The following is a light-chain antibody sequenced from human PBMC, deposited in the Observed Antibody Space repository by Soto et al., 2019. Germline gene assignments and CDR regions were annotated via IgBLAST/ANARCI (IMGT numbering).Light chain of an antibody. V-gene: IGLV2-14*01. Sequence: QSVLTQPASVSGSPGQSITISCSGTSSDVGAYTSVSWYQQHPGKAPKLMIYEVSNRPSGVSNRFSGSKSANTASLTISGLQGEEEAHYFCTSYTSDNRSYVFGTGTKLTVL. CDR3: TSYTSDNRSYV. CDR1: SSDVGAYTS. J-gene: IGLJ1*01. CDR2: EVS.